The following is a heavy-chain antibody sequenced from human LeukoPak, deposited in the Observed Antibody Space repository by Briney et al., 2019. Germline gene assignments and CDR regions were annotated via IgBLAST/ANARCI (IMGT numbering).Heavy chain of an antibody. CDR1: GYTFTGYY. CDR3: ARRYDFWSGYPTAFDY. D-gene: IGHD3-3*01. CDR2: INPSTGGT. J-gene: IGHJ4*02. Sequence: ASVKVSCKASGYTFTGYYMYWVRQAPGQGLEWMGFINPSTGGTIYAQKFQARVTTTRDTSISTAYMELRGLISDDTAVYYCARRYDFWSGYPTAFDYWGQGTLVTVSS. V-gene: IGHV1-2*02.